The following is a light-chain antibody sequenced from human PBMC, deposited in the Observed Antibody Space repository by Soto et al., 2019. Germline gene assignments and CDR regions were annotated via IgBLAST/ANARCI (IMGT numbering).Light chain of an antibody. CDR3: AAWDDSLNGPYVV. CDR2: YDD. CDR1: SSNIGNNA. J-gene: IGLJ2*01. Sequence: QSVLTQPPSVSDAPRQRVTISCSGSSSNIGNNAVNWYQQLPGKAPKLLIYYDDLLPSGVSDRFSGSKSGTSASLAISGLQSEDEADYYCAAWDDSLNGPYVVFGGGTKLTVL. V-gene: IGLV1-36*01.